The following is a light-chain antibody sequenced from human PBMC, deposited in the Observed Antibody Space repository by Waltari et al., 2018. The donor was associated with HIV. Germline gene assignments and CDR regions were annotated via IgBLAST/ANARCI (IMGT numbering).Light chain of an antibody. CDR1: SNNGDDYKY. CDR3: ASYISSSSPE. CDR2: EDS. Sequence: QSALTQPASVSGSPGQSITISCTGTSNNGDDYKYVSWYQHHPGKAPQVIIYEDSHRPSGVSNRFSGSKSGNTASLTISGLQPEDEADYFCASYISSSSPEFGGGTKVTVL. V-gene: IGLV2-14*01. J-gene: IGLJ3*02.